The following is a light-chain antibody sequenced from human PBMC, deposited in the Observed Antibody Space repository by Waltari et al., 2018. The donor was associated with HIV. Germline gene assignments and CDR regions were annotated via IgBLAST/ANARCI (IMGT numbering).Light chain of an antibody. V-gene: IGLV2-23*02. CDR1: SSDVRSYNL. Sequence: QSALTQPASVSGSPVQSITLSCTGTSSDVRSYNLVSWYQQHPGKAPKLMIYEVSKRPSGVSNRFSGSKSGNTASLTISGLQAEDEADYYCCSYAGSSTFYVFGTGTKVTVL. J-gene: IGLJ1*01. CDR2: EVS. CDR3: CSYAGSSTFYV.